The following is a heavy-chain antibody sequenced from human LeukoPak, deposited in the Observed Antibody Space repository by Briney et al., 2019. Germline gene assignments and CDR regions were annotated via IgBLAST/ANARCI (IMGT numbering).Heavy chain of an antibody. CDR3: AREAGSFDY. J-gene: IGHJ4*02. Sequence: ASVKVSCKASGYTFTNNYVHWVRQAPGQGLEWMGIIHPGDGGTTYAQKFQSRLTMTRDTSTSTVYMELNSLRSEDTAVYYCAREAGSFDYWGQGTLVTVSS. D-gene: IGHD2-15*01. CDR2: IHPGDGGT. V-gene: IGHV1-46*01. CDR1: GYTFTNNY.